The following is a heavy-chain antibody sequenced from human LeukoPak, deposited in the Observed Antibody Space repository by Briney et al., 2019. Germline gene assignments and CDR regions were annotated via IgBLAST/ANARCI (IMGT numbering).Heavy chain of an antibody. J-gene: IGHJ4*02. CDR2: INWNGGST. V-gene: IGHV3-20*04. Sequence: GGSLRLSCAASGFTFDDYGMSWVRQAPGKGLEWVSGINWNGGSTGYADSVKGRFTISRDNSKNTFHLQMNSLRVEDTAVYYCLRGDRRDYWGQGTLVTVSS. CDR1: GFTFDDYG. CDR3: LRGDRRDY.